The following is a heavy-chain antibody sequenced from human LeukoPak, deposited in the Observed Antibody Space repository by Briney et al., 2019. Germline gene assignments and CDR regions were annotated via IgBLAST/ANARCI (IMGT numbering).Heavy chain of an antibody. V-gene: IGHV1-18*01. Sequence: ASVTVSCKASGYTFTSYGISWVRQAPGQGLEWMGWISAYNGNTNYAQKLQGRVTMTTDTSTSTAYMELRSLRSDDTAVYYCASAAALYYYDSSGSHFDYWGQGTLVTVSS. D-gene: IGHD3-22*01. CDR2: ISAYNGNT. CDR1: GYTFTSYG. CDR3: ASAAALYYYDSSGSHFDY. J-gene: IGHJ4*02.